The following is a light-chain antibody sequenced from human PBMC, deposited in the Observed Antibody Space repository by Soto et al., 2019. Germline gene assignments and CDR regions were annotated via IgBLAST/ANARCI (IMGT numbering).Light chain of an antibody. Sequence: DIQMTQSPSTLSASVGDRVTITCRATENIGAWLAWYQQRPGKVPKLLIFKASTLHSGVPSRFSGSGSGTAFSLTISGLQPDDSATYYCHQYNSYPYTFGQGTKVEV. CDR1: ENIGAW. CDR3: HQYNSYPYT. J-gene: IGKJ2*01. V-gene: IGKV1-5*03. CDR2: KAS.